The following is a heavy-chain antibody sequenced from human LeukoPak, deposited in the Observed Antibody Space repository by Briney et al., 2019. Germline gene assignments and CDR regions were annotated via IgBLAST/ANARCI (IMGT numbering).Heavy chain of an antibody. J-gene: IGHJ5*02. V-gene: IGHV3-30-3*01. D-gene: IGHD5-18*01. Sequence: GGSLRLSCAASGFTFSSYAMHWVRQAPGKGLEWVAVISYDGGNKYYADSVKGRFTISRDNSKNTLYLQMNSLRAEDTAVYYCARSGYSYGYGWFDPWGQGTLVTVSS. CDR1: GFTFSSYA. CDR3: ARSGYSYGYGWFDP. CDR2: ISYDGGNK.